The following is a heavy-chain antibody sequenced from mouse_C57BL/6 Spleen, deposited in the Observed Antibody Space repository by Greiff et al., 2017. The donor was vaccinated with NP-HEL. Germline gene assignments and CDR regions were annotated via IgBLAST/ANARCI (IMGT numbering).Heavy chain of an antibody. CDR1: GYTFTSYW. CDR2: TNPTNGRT. D-gene: IGHD1-1*01. J-gene: IGHJ2*01. Sequence: GQRQQSGAELVKAGASVKMSCKASGYTFTSYWMHWVKQRLGQGLEWFAETNPTNGRTYYNEKFKSKATLTVDKSSSTAYMLLSGPTFEDSAVYYCARIKKIVATYFDYWGQGTTLIVSS. CDR3: ARIKKIVATYFDY. V-gene: IGHV1S81*02.